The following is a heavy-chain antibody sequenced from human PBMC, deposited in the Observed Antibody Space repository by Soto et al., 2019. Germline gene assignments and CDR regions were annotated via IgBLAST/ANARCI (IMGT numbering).Heavy chain of an antibody. CDR2: ISYDGSNK. V-gene: IGHV3-30*18. J-gene: IGHJ1*01. Sequence: QVQLVESGGGVVQPGRSLRLSCAASGFTFSSYGMHWVRQAPGKGLEWVAVISYDGSNKYYADSVKGRFTISRDNSKNTVYLQMNSLRAEDTAVYYCAKAWTRYGSGSYFSYFQHWGQGTLVTVSS. D-gene: IGHD3-10*01. CDR3: AKAWTRYGSGSYFSYFQH. CDR1: GFTFSSYG.